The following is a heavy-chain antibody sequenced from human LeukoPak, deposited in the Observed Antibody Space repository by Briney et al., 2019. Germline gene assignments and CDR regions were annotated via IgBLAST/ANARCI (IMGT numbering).Heavy chain of an antibody. CDR3: ARGAAAVY. Sequence: PSETLSLTCTVSGYSISSGYYWGWIRQPPGKGLEWIGSIYHSGTTYYNPSLKSRVTISVNTSKNQFSLRLSSVTAADTALYYCARGAAAVYWGQGTLVTVSS. CDR1: GYSISSGYY. CDR2: IYHSGTT. V-gene: IGHV4-38-2*02. D-gene: IGHD6-13*01. J-gene: IGHJ4*02.